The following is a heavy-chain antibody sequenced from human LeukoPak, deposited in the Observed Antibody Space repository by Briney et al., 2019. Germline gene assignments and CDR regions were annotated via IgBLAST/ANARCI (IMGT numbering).Heavy chain of an antibody. CDR1: GDPISSHY. J-gene: IGHJ6*03. Sequence: PSDPQSLPCTVSGDPISSHYWSWIPQPPGKGLEGLGYIYYSGSTNYNSFLKSRVIISVDTSKNQFSLKLSSVTAADTAVYYCAIENYDFWSGPTRRYMDVWGKGTTVTVSS. CDR2: IYYSGST. V-gene: IGHV4-59*11. CDR3: AIENYDFWSGPTRRYMDV. D-gene: IGHD3-3*01.